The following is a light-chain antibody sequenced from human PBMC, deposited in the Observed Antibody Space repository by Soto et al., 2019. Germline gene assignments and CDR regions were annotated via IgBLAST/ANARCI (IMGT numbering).Light chain of an antibody. CDR1: QGISTY. CDR2: ATS. Sequence: DIQMTQSPSSLSASVGARVPITCRASQGISTYLNWYQQKPGKAPNLLIYATSSLQSGVPSRFSGSGSETDFTLTISSLQPEDFATYSCQQSYTTTGTFGQGTKVDI. V-gene: IGKV1-39*01. J-gene: IGKJ1*01. CDR3: QQSYTTTGT.